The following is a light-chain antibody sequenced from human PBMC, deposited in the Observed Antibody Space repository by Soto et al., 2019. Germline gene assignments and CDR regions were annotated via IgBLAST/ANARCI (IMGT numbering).Light chain of an antibody. V-gene: IGKV3-20*01. CDR1: RSVSNNY. J-gene: IGKJ1*01. CDR2: GAS. CDR3: QQAGILGR. Sequence: SPWTPCLCQEKRAPLSSGASRSVSNNYLAWYQQKPGQAPRLLIYGASNRATGIPDRFSGSGSGTDFTLTISRLEPDDIAVYSGQQAGILGRFGQRTKAAIK.